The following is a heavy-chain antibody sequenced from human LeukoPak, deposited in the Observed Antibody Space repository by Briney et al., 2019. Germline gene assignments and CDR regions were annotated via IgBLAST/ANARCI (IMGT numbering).Heavy chain of an antibody. D-gene: IGHD3-3*01. V-gene: IGHV1-69*05. CDR1: GGTFSSYA. Sequence: SVKVSCKASGGTFSSYAISWVRQAPGQGLEWMGGIIPIFGTANYAQKFQGRVTITTDESTSTAYMELSSLRSEDTAVYYRARPIRTIFGVVMPDAFDIWGQGTMVTVSS. J-gene: IGHJ3*02. CDR2: IIPIFGTA. CDR3: ARPIRTIFGVVMPDAFDI.